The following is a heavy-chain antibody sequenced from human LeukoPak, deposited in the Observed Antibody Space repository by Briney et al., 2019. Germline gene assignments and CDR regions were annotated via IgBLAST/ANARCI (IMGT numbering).Heavy chain of an antibody. Sequence: SETLSLTCAVYGGSFSGYYWSWIRQPPGKGLEWIGEINHSGSTNYNPSLKSRVTISVDTSKNQFSLKLSSVTAADTAVYYCASSDCSSTSCYRNFDYWGQGTLVTVSS. V-gene: IGHV4-34*01. J-gene: IGHJ4*02. CDR1: GGSFSGYY. CDR2: INHSGST. CDR3: ASSDCSSTSCYRNFDY. D-gene: IGHD2-2*01.